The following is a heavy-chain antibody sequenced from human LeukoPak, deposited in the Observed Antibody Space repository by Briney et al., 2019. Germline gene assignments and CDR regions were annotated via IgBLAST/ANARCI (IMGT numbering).Heavy chain of an antibody. J-gene: IGHJ4*02. D-gene: IGHD5-12*01. CDR1: GGSISSYY. Sequence: TSETLSLTCTVSGGSISSYYWSWIRQPPGKGLEWIGYIHYSGNTDYNPSLKSRVTISVDTSKNQCSLKRNSVTAADTAVYYCARGGYDYGYYFDSWGQGTLVTVSS. V-gene: IGHV4-59*01. CDR2: IHYSGNT. CDR3: ARGGYDYGYYFDS.